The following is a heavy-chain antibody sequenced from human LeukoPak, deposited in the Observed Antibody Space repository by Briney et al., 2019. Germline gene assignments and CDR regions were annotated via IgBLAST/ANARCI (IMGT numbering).Heavy chain of an antibody. J-gene: IGHJ4*02. CDR1: GGSISSSNYY. D-gene: IGHD3-16*01. V-gene: IGHV4-39*01. CDR2: IYYSGST. CDR3: AYMRVGGSFDY. Sequence: KPSETLSLTCTVSGGSISSSNYYWGWNRQPPGKGLEWIGSIYYSGSTNYNPSLKSRVTISVDTSKTQFSLKLSSVTAADTAMYYCAYMRVGGSFDYWGQGTLVTVSS.